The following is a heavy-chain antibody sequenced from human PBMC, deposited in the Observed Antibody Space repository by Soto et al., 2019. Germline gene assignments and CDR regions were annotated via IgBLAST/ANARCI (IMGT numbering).Heavy chain of an antibody. CDR1: GGSINSNF. Sequence: PSETLSLPCTLSGGSINSNFLTWIRQPAGKGLEWIGRISSNGDTNYNPSLRGRVSMSLDTSKNHFSLKLNSVTASDTAVYFCARELWMAGLVYYFDFWGQGTRVTVS. J-gene: IGHJ4*02. CDR2: ISSNGDT. V-gene: IGHV4-4*07. CDR3: ARELWMAGLVYYFDF. D-gene: IGHD6-19*01.